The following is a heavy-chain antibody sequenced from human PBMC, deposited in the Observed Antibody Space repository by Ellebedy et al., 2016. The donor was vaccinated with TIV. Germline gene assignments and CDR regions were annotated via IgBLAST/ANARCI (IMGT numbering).Heavy chain of an antibody. CDR1: GGTFTSHP. CDR2: ITPFLRTA. D-gene: IGHD1-26*01. CDR3: ARDRGSSGTYYPRLGYYYYMDV. J-gene: IGHJ6*03. V-gene: IGHV1-69*11. Sequence: SVKVSCXASGGTFTSHPINWVRQAPGQGLEWMGRITPFLRTANLAQKFQGRVTITADESTSTAYMELSSLRSEDTAVHYCARDRGSSGTYYPRLGYYYYMDVWGQGTTVTVSS.